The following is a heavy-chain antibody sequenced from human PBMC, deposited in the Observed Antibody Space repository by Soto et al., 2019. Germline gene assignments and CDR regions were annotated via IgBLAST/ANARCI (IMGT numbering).Heavy chain of an antibody. J-gene: IGHJ6*02. CDR1: GYTFTSYD. CDR3: ARGLDALYKRWLQLSDYGMHV. D-gene: IGHD5-12*01. V-gene: IGHV1-8*01. Sequence: ASVKVSCKASGYTFTSYDINWVRQATGQGLERMGWMNPNSGNTNYAQKLQGRVTMTTDTSTSTAYMELRSLRSDDTAVYYCARGLDALYKRWLQLSDYGMHVWGQGTTVTVSS. CDR2: MNPNSGNT.